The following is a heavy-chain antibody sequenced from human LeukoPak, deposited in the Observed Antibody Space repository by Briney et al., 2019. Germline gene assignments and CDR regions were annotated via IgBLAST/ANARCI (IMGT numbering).Heavy chain of an antibody. Sequence: GGSLRLSCAASGFTFSSYGMHWVRQAPGKGLEWVAFIRYDGSNKNYADSVKGRFTISRDNSKNTLYLQMNSLRAEDTAVYYCAKAHYYDSSGYYPPAFDIWGQGTMVTVSS. J-gene: IGHJ3*02. CDR2: IRYDGSNK. D-gene: IGHD3-22*01. CDR3: AKAHYYDSSGYYPPAFDI. CDR1: GFTFSSYG. V-gene: IGHV3-30*02.